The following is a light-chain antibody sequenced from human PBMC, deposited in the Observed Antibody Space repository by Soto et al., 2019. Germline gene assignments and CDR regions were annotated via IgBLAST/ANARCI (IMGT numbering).Light chain of an antibody. Sequence: QSVLTQPPSVSGAPGQRVTISCTGRSSNIGAGYDVHWYQQLPGTAPKLLIYGNSNRPSGVPDRFSGSKSGTSASLAITGLQAEDEADYYCQSYDSSLSGFWLFGGGTKLTVL. J-gene: IGLJ3*02. CDR3: QSYDSSLSGFWL. V-gene: IGLV1-40*01. CDR2: GNS. CDR1: SSNIGAGYD.